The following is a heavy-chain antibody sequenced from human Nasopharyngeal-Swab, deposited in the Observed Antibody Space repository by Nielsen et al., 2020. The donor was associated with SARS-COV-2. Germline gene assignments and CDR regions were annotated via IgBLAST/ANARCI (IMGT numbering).Heavy chain of an antibody. CDR2: ISVTGGGK. V-gene: IGHV3-21*01. J-gene: IGHJ6*02. Sequence: GESLKISCAASGFTFGNYAMNWFRQTPGKGLEWVSAISVTGGGKYYADSVKGRFTIARDNAKNSLYLQMNSLRAEDTAVYYCARDHLMTVTIPYYYYGMDVWGQGTTVTVSS. CDR1: GFTFGNYA. D-gene: IGHD4-11*01. CDR3: ARDHLMTVTIPYYYYGMDV.